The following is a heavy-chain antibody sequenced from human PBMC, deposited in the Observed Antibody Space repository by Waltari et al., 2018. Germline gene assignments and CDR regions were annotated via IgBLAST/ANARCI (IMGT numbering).Heavy chain of an antibody. Sequence: QVQLVQSGAEVKKPGPSVKVSCQASGGTFRSYAISRVRQAPGQGLEWMGRIIPIFGTANYAQKFQGRVTITADESTSTAYMELSSLRSEDTAVYYCALTYYYDSSGYYYVHYFDYWGQGTLVTVSS. J-gene: IGHJ4*02. V-gene: IGHV1-69*15. CDR1: GGTFRSYA. CDR3: ALTYYYDSSGYYYVHYFDY. D-gene: IGHD3-22*01. CDR2: IIPIFGTA.